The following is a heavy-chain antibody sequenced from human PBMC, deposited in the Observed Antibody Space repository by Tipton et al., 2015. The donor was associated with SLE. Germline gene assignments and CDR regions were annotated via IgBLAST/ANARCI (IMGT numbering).Heavy chain of an antibody. D-gene: IGHD2-2*01. CDR2: IIHRGDT. CDR1: GGSLTGHY. Sequence: TLSLTCAVSGGSLTGHYWSWIRQPPGKGLEWIAEIIHRGDTNHNPSLKSRVTISVDTSKNQVSLKLASVTAADTAVYYCARTSLGSVVPAAIRVYNWFDPWGQGSLVTVSS. V-gene: IGHV4-34*12. J-gene: IGHJ5*02. CDR3: ARTSLGSVVPAAIRVYNWFDP.